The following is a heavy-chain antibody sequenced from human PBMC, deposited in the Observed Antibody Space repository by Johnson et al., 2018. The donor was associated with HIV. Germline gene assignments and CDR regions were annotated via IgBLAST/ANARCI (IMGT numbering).Heavy chain of an antibody. Sequence: QVQLVESGGGVVQPGRSLRLSCAASGFTFSSYAIHWVRQAPGKGLEWVAAISYDGRNKYYADSVKGRFNISRDNSKNALYLQMSSLRPEDTAVYYCAKPPSMGADAFDIWGQGAMVTVSS. CDR3: AKPPSMGADAFDI. V-gene: IGHV3-30*18. J-gene: IGHJ3*02. D-gene: IGHD3-16*01. CDR1: GFTFSSYA. CDR2: ISYDGRNK.